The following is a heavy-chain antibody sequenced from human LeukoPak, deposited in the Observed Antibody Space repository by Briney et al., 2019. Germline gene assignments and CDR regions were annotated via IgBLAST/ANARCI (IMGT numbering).Heavy chain of an antibody. V-gene: IGHV3-30*01. CDR1: GFAFSTYL. D-gene: IGHD4-11*01. J-gene: IGHJ6*03. Sequence: PGRSLRLSCAASGFAFSTYLMHWVGQAPGKGLGGGARISYDGSTKYYADSVKGRFTISRDSSENTLYLQMDSLTVEDTATYHCAKDKGDYKNYAGMGVWGKGTTVTVSS. CDR3: AKDKGDYKNYAGMGV. CDR2: ISYDGSTK.